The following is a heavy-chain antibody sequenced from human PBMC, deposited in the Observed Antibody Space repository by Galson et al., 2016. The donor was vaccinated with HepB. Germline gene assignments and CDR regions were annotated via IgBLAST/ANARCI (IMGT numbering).Heavy chain of an antibody. J-gene: IGHJ4*02. D-gene: IGHD6-13*01. CDR2: INQHGGEK. Sequence: SLRLSCAASGFTFSSSWMNWIRQAPGKGLEWVANINQHGGEKYYVDSVKGRFTISRDNTDNLMYLQMNSLRADDTAVYYCARDWGSSWCLHWGQGTQVTVSS. CDR3: ARDWGSSWCLH. V-gene: IGHV3-7*03. CDR1: GFTFSSSW.